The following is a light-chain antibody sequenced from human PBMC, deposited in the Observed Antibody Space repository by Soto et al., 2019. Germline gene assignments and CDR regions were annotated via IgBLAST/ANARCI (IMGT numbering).Light chain of an antibody. CDR2: EVT. V-gene: IGLV2-14*01. J-gene: IGLJ1*01. CDR1: SGDIGSYNR. Sequence: QSVLTQPASVSGSPEQSITISCTGTSGDIGSYNRVSWYQQHPGKAPKLIIYEVTDRPSGVSNRFSGSKSGNTASLTISGLQAEDEAEYYCSSYTNINTGACVFGTGTKLTVL. CDR3: SSYTNINTGACV.